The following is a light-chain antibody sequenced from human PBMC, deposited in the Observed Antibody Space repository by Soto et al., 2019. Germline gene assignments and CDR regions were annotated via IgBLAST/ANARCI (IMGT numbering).Light chain of an antibody. CDR2: LNSDGSH. J-gene: IGLJ3*02. CDR1: SGHSTYA. V-gene: IGLV4-69*01. CDR3: QTWDTDIQV. Sequence: QTVVTQSPSASASLGASVKLTCTLSSGHSTYAIAWHQQQPEKGPRYLMKLNSDGSHGKGDGIPDRFSGSSSGAERYLTISSLQSEDEADYYCQTWDTDIQVFGGGTKLTVL.